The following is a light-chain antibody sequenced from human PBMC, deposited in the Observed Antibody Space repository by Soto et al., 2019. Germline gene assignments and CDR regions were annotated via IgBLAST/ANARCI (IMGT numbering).Light chain of an antibody. V-gene: IGLV2-14*01. CDR3: GSFTSTSAVYV. CDR1: TGDIGAYNY. Sequence: QSALTQPASVSGSPGQSITVSCTGTTGDIGAYNYVSWYQQHPGKAPKLIIYEVSNRPSGVSSRFSGSKSGNTASLTISGLQAEDEADYFCGSFTSTSAVYVFGTGTKVTVL. J-gene: IGLJ1*01. CDR2: EVS.